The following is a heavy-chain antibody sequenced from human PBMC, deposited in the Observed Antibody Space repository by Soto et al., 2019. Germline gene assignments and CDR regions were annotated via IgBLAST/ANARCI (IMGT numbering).Heavy chain of an antibody. CDR1: GDSVSSNSAA. CDR3: AREVRFIAVAGTGGYYFDY. Sequence: SQTLSLTCAISGDSVSSNSAAWNWIRQSPSRGLEWLGRTYYRSKWYNDYAVSVKSRITINPDTSKNQFSLQLNFVTPEDTAVYYCAREVRFIAVAGTGGYYFDYWGQGTLVTVSS. CDR2: TYYRSKWYN. V-gene: IGHV6-1*01. J-gene: IGHJ4*02. D-gene: IGHD6-19*01.